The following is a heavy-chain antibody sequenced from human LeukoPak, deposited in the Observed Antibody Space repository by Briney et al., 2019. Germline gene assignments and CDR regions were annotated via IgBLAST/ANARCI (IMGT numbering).Heavy chain of an antibody. CDR3: ARDGYQVPTIFGTFDP. D-gene: IGHD3-3*01. J-gene: IGHJ5*02. CDR1: GFTFSSYS. Sequence: AGGSLRLSCAASGFTFSSYSMNWVRQAPGKGLEWVSYISSSSSTIYYADSVKGRFTISRDNAKNSLYLQMNSLRAEDTAVYYCARDGYQVPTIFGTFDPWGQGTLVTVSS. V-gene: IGHV3-48*04. CDR2: ISSSSSTI.